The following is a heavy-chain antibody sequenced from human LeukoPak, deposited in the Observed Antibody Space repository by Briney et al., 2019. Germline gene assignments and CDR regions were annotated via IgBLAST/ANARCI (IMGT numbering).Heavy chain of an antibody. Sequence: PGRSLRLSCAASGFTLSSYGMHWVRQAPGKGLEWVAVIWYDGSNKYYADSVKGRFTISRDNSKNTLYLQMNSLRAEDTAVYYCARDRIAAAIDYWGQGTLVTVSS. J-gene: IGHJ4*02. V-gene: IGHV3-33*01. CDR1: GFTLSSYG. CDR2: IWYDGSNK. CDR3: ARDRIAAAIDY. D-gene: IGHD6-13*01.